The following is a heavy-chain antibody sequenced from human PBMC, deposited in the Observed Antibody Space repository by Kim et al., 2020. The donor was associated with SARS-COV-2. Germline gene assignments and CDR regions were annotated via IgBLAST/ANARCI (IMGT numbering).Heavy chain of an antibody. Sequence: GGSLRLSCAASGFTFSSYAMHWVRQAPGKGLEWVAVISYDGSNKYYADSVKGRFTISRDNSKNTLYLQMNSLRAEDTAVYYCARDGSGSYSYWFDPWG. V-gene: IGHV3-30-3*01. CDR3: ARDGSGSYSYWFDP. D-gene: IGHD3-10*01. CDR1: GFTFSSYA. CDR2: ISYDGSNK. J-gene: IGHJ5*02.